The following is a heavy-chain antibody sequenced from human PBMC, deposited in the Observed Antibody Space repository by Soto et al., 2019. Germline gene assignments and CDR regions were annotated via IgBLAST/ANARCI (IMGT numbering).Heavy chain of an antibody. CDR1: GYTFRNYG. Sequence: QVQLVQSGAEVKKPGTSVTVSCKASGYTFRNYGITWVRQAPGQGLEWMAWITIYYGDTKTAQKYQGRVTVTADTSTRTAYMELRSLRSDDTAVYYCARGDGDTLDYWGQGNLVSVSS. D-gene: IGHD2-21*02. J-gene: IGHJ4*02. V-gene: IGHV1-18*01. CDR3: ARGDGDTLDY. CDR2: ITIYYGDT.